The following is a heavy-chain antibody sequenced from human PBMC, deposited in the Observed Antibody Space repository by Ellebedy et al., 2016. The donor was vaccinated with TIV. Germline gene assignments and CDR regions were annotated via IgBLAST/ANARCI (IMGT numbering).Heavy chain of an antibody. J-gene: IGHJ6*02. D-gene: IGHD2-2*01. CDR2: ISAYNGNT. CDR3: ARDIVVVPAAMFDYYGMDV. CDR1: GYTFTSYG. Sequence: ASVKVSXXASGYTFTSYGISWVRQAPGQGLEWMGWISAYNGNTNYAQKLQGRVTMTTDTSTSTAYMELRSLRSDDTAVYYCARDIVVVPAAMFDYYGMDVWGQGTTVTVSS. V-gene: IGHV1-18*01.